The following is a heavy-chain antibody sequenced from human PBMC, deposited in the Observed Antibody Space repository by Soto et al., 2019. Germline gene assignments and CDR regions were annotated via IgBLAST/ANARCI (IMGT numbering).Heavy chain of an antibody. CDR1: GFTFSSYA. D-gene: IGHD1-26*01. J-gene: IGHJ1*01. Sequence: QVQLVESGGGVVQPGRSLRLSCAASGFTFSSYAMHWVRQAPGKGLEWVAVISYDGSNKYYAYSVKGRFTISRDNSKNXLXXQMNSLRAEDTVVYYWARGRSGSYGLPSKGSPAHLWGQGTLVTVSS. CDR2: ISYDGSNK. V-gene: IGHV3-30-3*01. CDR3: ARGRSGSYGLPSKGSPAHL.